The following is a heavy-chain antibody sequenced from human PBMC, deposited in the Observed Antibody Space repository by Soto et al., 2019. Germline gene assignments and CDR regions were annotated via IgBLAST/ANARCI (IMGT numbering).Heavy chain of an antibody. CDR1: DGSISSGGYY. Sequence: PSETLSLTCTVSDGSISSGGYYWSWIRQHPGKGLEWIGYIYCSGSTYYNPSLKSRVTISVDTSKNQFSLKLSSVTAADTAVYYCARDRQLYYDFWSGYYLDAFDIWGQGTMVTVSS. CDR2: IYCSGST. D-gene: IGHD3-3*01. V-gene: IGHV4-31*03. CDR3: ARDRQLYYDFWSGYYLDAFDI. J-gene: IGHJ3*02.